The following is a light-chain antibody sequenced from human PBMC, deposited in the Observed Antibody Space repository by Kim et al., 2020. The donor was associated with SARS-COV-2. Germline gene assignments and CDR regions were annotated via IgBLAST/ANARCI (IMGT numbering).Light chain of an antibody. V-gene: IGKV6D-21*02. J-gene: IGKJ1*01. CDR3: HQSSNLPRT. CDR2: YAS. CDR1: QSIGSS. Sequence: VTPKEKVTITCRASQSIGSSLHWYQQTPDQSPRLVIKYASQSIAGVPSRFSGSGSGTHFTLTINSLEAEDAAAYYCHQSSNLPRTFGQGTKVDIK.